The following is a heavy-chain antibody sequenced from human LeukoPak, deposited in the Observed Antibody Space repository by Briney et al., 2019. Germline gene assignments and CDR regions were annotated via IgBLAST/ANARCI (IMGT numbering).Heavy chain of an antibody. CDR1: GASVSSHY. D-gene: IGHD6-19*01. Sequence: SETLSLTCAVSGASVSSHYWTWLRQSPGRGLEWIGHIYHSGTTKYNPSLKSRVTISVDTPKSQFSLKVDSVTEKDTAMYYCARNQAVAANRGAFDIWGQGTMVTVSS. J-gene: IGHJ3*02. CDR3: ARNQAVAANRGAFDI. V-gene: IGHV4-59*02. CDR2: IYHSGTT.